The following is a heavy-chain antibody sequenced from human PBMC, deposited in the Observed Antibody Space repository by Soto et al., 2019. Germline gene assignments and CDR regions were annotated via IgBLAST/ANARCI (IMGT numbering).Heavy chain of an antibody. Sequence: GGSLRLSCAASGFTFSDYGMHWVRQAPGKGLEWVAVISYDASNEYYTDSVRGRFTISRDNSKNTLYLQMNSLRPEDTAVYYCAKVPTRGYYYYGMDVWGQGTTVTVSS. CDR1: GFTFSDYG. CDR3: AKVPTRGYYYYGMDV. V-gene: IGHV3-30*18. CDR2: ISYDASNE. J-gene: IGHJ6*02. D-gene: IGHD3-10*01.